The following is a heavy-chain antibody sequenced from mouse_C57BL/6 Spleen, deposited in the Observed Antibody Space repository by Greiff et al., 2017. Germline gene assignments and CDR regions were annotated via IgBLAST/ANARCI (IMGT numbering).Heavy chain of an antibody. CDR3: ARLDSNLAWFAY. CDR1: GYTFTSYT. Sequence: HVQLQQSGAELARHGASVKMSCKASGYTFTSYTMHWVNQRPGQGLEWIGYINPSSGYTKYNQKFKDKATLTADKSSSTAYMQMSSLTSEDSAVYYCARLDSNLAWFAYWGQGSLVTVSA. J-gene: IGHJ3*01. CDR2: INPSSGYT. D-gene: IGHD2-5*01. V-gene: IGHV1-4*01.